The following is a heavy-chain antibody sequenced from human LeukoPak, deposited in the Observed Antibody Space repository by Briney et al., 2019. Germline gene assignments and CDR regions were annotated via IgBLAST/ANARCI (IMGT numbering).Heavy chain of an antibody. CDR2: INPNSGGT. CDR3: ARDVSIAVAASDY. J-gene: IGHJ4*02. V-gene: IGHV1-2*02. CDR1: GYTFTGYY. Sequence: ASVKVSCKASGYTFTGYYMHWVRQAPGQGLEWMGWINPNSGGTNYAQKFQGRVTMTRDTSISTAYMELSRLRSDDTAAYYCARDVSIAVAASDYWGQGTLVTVSS. D-gene: IGHD6-19*01.